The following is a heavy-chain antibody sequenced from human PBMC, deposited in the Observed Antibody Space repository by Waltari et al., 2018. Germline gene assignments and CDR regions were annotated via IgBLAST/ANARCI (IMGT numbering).Heavy chain of an antibody. CDR1: GFSLSTSGMR. CDR3: ARIGDYGGNFWRGMAFDI. D-gene: IGHD2-21*02. CDR2: IDWDDDK. J-gene: IGHJ3*02. Sequence: QVTLKESGPALVKPTQTLTLTCTFSGFSLSTSGMRVSWIRQPPGKALEWLARIDWDDDKFYGTSLKTRLTISKDTSKNQVVLTMTNMDPVDTATYYCARIGDYGGNFWRGMAFDIWGQGTMVTVSS. V-gene: IGHV2-70*04.